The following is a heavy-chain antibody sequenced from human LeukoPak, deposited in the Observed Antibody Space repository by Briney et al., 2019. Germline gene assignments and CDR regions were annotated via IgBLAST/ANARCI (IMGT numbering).Heavy chain of an antibody. J-gene: IGHJ5*02. V-gene: IGHV4-34*01. CDR3: AREYSSSSRWNWFDP. CDR2: INHSGST. CDR1: GGSFSGYY. Sequence: SETLSLTCAVYGGSFSGYYWSWIRQPPGKGLEWIGEINHSGSTNCNPSLKSRVTISVDTSKNQFSLKLSSVTAADTAVYYCAREYSSSSRWNWFDPWGQGTLVTVSS. D-gene: IGHD6-6*01.